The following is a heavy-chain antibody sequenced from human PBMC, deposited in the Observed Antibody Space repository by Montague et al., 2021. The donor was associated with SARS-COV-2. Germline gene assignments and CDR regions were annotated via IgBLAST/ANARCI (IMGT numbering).Heavy chain of an antibody. CDR3: ARHGDRAEGRLSWFDP. CDR2: VYFSGFT. J-gene: IGHJ5*02. V-gene: IGHV4-39*01. D-gene: IGHD3-3*01. CDR1: GGAIRSRDYY. Sequence: SETLSLTCTGSGGAIRSRDYYWGWIRQPPGKGLEWIGGVYFSGFTYYNPSLKSRVTIPVDTSKNQLSLKLSSATAADTAVYYCARHGDRAEGRLSWFDPWGQGTLVTVSS.